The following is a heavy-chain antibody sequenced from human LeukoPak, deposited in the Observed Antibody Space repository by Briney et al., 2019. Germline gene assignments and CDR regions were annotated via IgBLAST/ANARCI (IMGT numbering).Heavy chain of an antibody. CDR1: GFTFSNYG. J-gene: IGHJ4*02. V-gene: IGHV3-33*01. CDR3: AANFDF. D-gene: IGHD2-15*01. CDR2: IWYDGSNQ. Sequence: PGRSLRLSCAASGFTFSNYGMHWVRQAPGKGLEWVAVIWYDGSNQYYAGSVKGRFTISRDNSKNTVYLQMNSLRADDTAVYYCAANFDFWGQGTLVTVSS.